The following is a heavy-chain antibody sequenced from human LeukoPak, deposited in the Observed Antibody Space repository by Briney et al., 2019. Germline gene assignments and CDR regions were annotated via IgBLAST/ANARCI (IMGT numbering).Heavy chain of an antibody. D-gene: IGHD4-23*01. CDR1: GYTFTSYG. CDR3: ARDTYGGNEYYYYYGMDV. J-gene: IGHJ6*02. V-gene: IGHV1-18*01. CDR2: ISAYNGNT. Sequence: GASVKVSRKASGYTFTSYGISWVRQAPGQGLEWMGWISAYNGNTNYAQKLQGRVTMTTDTSTSTAYMELRSLRSDDTAVYYCARDTYGGNEYYYYYGMDVWGQGTTVTVSS.